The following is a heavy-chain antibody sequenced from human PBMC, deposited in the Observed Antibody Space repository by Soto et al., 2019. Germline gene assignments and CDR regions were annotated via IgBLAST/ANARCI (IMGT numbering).Heavy chain of an antibody. V-gene: IGHV1-3*05. CDR3: ARDSACAFDL. CDR2: VNAGNGNT. Sequence: QVQLVQSGAEEKKPGASVKVSCKASGYTFTSYAMHWVRHAPGQRLEWMGWVNAGNGNTKDSQKCQGRVTITRDTSASTAYMDLSSLRSEDTAVYYCARDSACAFDLWGQGTMVTVSS. CDR1: GYTFTSYA. J-gene: IGHJ3*01.